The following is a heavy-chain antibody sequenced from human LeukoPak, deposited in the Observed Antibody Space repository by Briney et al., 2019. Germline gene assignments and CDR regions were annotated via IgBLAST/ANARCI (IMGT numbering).Heavy chain of an antibody. CDR3: AKLRHSSGWTDY. J-gene: IGHJ4*02. V-gene: IGHV3-48*03. CDR1: EFTFSSYE. D-gene: IGHD6-19*01. Sequence: GGSLRLSCAASEFTFSSYEMNWVRQAPGKGLEWVSYISSSGSSINYADSVKGRFTISRDNSKNTLYLQMNSLRAEDTAVYYCAKLRHSSGWTDYWGQGTLVTVSS. CDR2: ISSSGSSI.